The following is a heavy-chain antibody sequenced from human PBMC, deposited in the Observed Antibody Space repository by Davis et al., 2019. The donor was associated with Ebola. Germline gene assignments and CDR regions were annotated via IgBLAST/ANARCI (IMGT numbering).Heavy chain of an antibody. D-gene: IGHD3-3*01. J-gene: IGHJ4*02. CDR2: VSHSERER. V-gene: IGHV3-30*04. CDR3: VRAVFHEVLDY. CDR1: RSTFRNYA. Sequence: SLKISCAASRSTFRNYAMHWVRHAPGKRLECVAVVSHSERERFYADSVKGRFTISRDNSENTLYLQMSSLTVDDTAVYYCVRAVFHEVLDYWGQGTPVTVSS.